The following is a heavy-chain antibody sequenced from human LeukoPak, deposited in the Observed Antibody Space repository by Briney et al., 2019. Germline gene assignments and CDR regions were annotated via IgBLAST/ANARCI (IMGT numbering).Heavy chain of an antibody. D-gene: IGHD5-18*01. J-gene: IGHJ4*02. CDR1: GGSISSSSYY. CDR3: AGDHLDTAMVADY. V-gene: IGHV4-39*07. Sequence: QSSETLSLTCIVSGGSISSSSYYWGWIRQPPGKGLEWIGRIYYSGSTYYNPSLKSRVTISVDTSKNQFSLKLSSVTAADTAVYYCAGDHLDTAMVADYWGQGTLVTVSS. CDR2: IYYSGST.